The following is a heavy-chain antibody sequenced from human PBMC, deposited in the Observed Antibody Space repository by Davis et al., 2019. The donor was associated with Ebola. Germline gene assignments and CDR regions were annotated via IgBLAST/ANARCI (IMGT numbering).Heavy chain of an antibody. Sequence: ASLKISCAASGFTFSSYWMSWVRQAPGKGLGWVANIKQDGSEKYYVDSVKGRITISRDNAKNSLYLQMNSLRAEDTAVYYCARGPPEDVVVVVVAADYWGQGTLVTVSS. V-gene: IGHV3-7*01. CDR3: ARGPPEDVVVVVVAADY. J-gene: IGHJ4*02. CDR1: GFTFSSYW. CDR2: IKQDGSEK. D-gene: IGHD2-15*01.